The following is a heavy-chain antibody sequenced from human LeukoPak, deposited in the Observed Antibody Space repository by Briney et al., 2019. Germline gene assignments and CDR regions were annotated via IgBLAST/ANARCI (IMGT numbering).Heavy chain of an antibody. CDR3: ARDRPTGSYYSIGY. CDR2: IWYDGSNK. J-gene: IGHJ4*02. CDR1: GFTFNEFG. D-gene: IGHD1-26*01. Sequence: GGSLRLSCTASGFTFNEFGVHWVRQAPGQGLEWVALIWYDGSNKYYADSVKGRFTISRDNSKNTVYLQMNSLRVEDTAIYYCARDRPTGSYYSIGYWGQGIQATVSS. V-gene: IGHV3-33*01.